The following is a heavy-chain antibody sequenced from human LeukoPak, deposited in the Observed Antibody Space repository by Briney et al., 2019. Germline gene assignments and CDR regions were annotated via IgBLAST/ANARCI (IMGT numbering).Heavy chain of an antibody. J-gene: IGHJ4*02. CDR2: INAGNGNT. D-gene: IGHD6-6*01. V-gene: IGHV1-3*01. Sequence: ASVKVSCKASGYTFTSYAMHWVRQAPGQRLEWMGWINAGNGNTKYSQKFQGRVTITRDTSASTAYMELSSLRVEDTAVYYCAKDRAYSSSSSFDYWGQGTLVTVSS. CDR3: AKDRAYSSSSSFDY. CDR1: GYTFTSYA.